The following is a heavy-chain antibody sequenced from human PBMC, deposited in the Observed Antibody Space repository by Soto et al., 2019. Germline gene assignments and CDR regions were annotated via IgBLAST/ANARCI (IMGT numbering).Heavy chain of an antibody. V-gene: IGHV4-39*01. D-gene: IGHD5-18*01. CDR2: IYYSGST. J-gene: IGHJ6*02. CDR3: ARPGPDTAMVTNYYYYGMDV. CDR1: GGSISSSSFH. Sequence: SETLSLTCTVSGGSISSSSFHWGWIRQPPGKGLEWIGYIYYSGSTYYNPSLKSRVTISVDTSKNQFSLKLSSVTAADTAVYYCARPGPDTAMVTNYYYYGMDVWGQGTTVTVSS.